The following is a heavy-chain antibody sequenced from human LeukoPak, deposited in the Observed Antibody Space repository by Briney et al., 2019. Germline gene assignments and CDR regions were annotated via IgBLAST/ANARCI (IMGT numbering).Heavy chain of an antibody. CDR2: ISAYNGNT. J-gene: IGHJ3*02. Sequence: ASVKVSCKASGGTFSSYAISWVRQAPGQGLEWMGWISAYNGNTNYAQKLQGRVTMTTDTSTSTAYMEPRSLRSDDTAVYYCARGIAARVYAFDIWGQGTMVTVSS. D-gene: IGHD6-6*01. CDR3: ARGIAARVYAFDI. V-gene: IGHV1-18*01. CDR1: GGTFSSYA.